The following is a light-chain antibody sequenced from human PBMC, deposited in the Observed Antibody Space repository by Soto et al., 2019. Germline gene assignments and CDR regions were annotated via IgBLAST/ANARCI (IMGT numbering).Light chain of an antibody. Sequence: DIQLTQSPSSLSASVGDTVTITCRAGQTVNNYLNWYQHKPGEVPKLLIYAASSLQSGVPSRFSATASGTDFTLTIIYLHPEDFGTYYCQQSYTSLQTFGQGTKLEIK. CDR1: QTVNNY. V-gene: IGKV1-39*01. J-gene: IGKJ2*01. CDR2: AAS. CDR3: QQSYTSLQT.